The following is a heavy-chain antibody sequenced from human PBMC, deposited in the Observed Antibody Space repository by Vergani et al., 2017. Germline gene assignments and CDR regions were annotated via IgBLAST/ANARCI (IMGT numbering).Heavy chain of an antibody. CDR1: GGSISPYY. CDR3: AREYSSSVGFLAY. CDR2: IYTSEST. J-gene: IGHJ4*02. D-gene: IGHD6-6*01. V-gene: IGHV4-4*07. Sequence: QVQLQESGPELVKPSETLSLTCIVSGGSISPYYWSWIRQPAGKGREWIGRIYTSESTNYNPSLKSRVSMSVETSKNQFSLKLSAVTAADTAVYYCAREYSSSVGFLAYWGQGTLVTVSS.